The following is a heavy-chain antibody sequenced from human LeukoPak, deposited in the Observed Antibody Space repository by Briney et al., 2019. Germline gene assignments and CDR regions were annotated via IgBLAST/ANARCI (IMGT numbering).Heavy chain of an antibody. V-gene: IGHV4-38-2*02. CDR3: GRGAEGVTYYDFWSGYSGGGNFDY. J-gene: IGHJ4*02. Sequence: PSETLSLTCSVSGSSFRSGHYWGWIRQSSGKGLEWIGEINHSGSTNYNPSLKSRVTISVDTSKNQFSLKLSSVTAADTAVYYCGRGAEGVTYYDFWSGYSGGGNFDYWGQGTLVTVSS. D-gene: IGHD3-3*01. CDR2: INHSGST. CDR1: GSSFRSGHY.